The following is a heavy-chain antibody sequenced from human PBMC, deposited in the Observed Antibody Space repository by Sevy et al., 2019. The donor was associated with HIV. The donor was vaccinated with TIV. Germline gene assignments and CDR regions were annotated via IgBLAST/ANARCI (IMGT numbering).Heavy chain of an antibody. J-gene: IGHJ3*01. D-gene: IGHD3-16*02. V-gene: IGHV3-21*01. CDR3: ARDQYYDYVWGSYRQGDAFAF. CDR2: ISSSSSYI. CDR1: GFTFSSYS. Sequence: GGSLRLSCAASGFTFSSYSMNWVRQAPGKGLEWVSSISSSSSYIYYADSVKGRFTISRDNAMNSLYLQMNSLGDEDTVVYYWARDQYYDYVWGSYRQGDAFAFWGHGTMVTVSS.